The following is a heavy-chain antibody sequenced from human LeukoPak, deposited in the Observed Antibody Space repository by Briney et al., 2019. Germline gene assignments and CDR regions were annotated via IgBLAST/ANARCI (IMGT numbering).Heavy chain of an antibody. CDR1: GFTFSDYY. J-gene: IGHJ4*02. CDR2: ISSGGSTI. V-gene: IGHV3-11*01. D-gene: IGHD2-2*01. CDR3: ARVGDCSSSSCFWEYYFDY. Sequence: GGSLRLSCAASGFTFSDYYMSWIRRAPGKGLEWVSYISSGGSTIYYAASVKGRFTISRDNAKNSLYLQMNSLRAEDTAVYYCARVGDCSSSSCFWEYYFDYWGQGTLVTVSS.